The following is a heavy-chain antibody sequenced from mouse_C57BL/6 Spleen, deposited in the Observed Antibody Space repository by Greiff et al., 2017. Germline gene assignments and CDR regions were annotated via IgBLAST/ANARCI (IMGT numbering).Heavy chain of an antibody. CDR1: GFSLTSYG. CDR3: ARKPRNWYFDV. J-gene: IGHJ1*03. V-gene: IGHV2-2*01. Sequence: VKVVESGPGLVQPSQSLSITCTVSGFSLTSYGVHWVRQSPGKGLEWLGVIWSGGSTDYNAAFISRLSISKDNSKSQVFFKMNSLQADDTAIYYCARKPRNWYFDVWGTGTTVTVSS. D-gene: IGHD2-10*02. CDR2: IWSGGST.